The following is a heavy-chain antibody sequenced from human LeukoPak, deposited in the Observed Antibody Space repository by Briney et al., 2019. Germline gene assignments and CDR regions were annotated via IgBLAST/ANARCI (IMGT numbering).Heavy chain of an antibody. CDR2: ITHSGST. Sequence: SETLSLTCAVYGGSFSNYYWSWIRQSPGKGLEWIGEITHSGSTNYNPSLKSRVTISVDTSKNQFSLKLSSVTAADTAVYYCAKDRGYSSGYDYWGQGTLVTVSS. D-gene: IGHD3-22*01. CDR3: AKDRGYSSGYDY. V-gene: IGHV4-34*01. CDR1: GGSFSNYY. J-gene: IGHJ4*02.